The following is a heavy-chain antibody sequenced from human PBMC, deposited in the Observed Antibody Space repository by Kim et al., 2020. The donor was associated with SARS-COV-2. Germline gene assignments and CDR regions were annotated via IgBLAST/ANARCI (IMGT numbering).Heavy chain of an antibody. CDR3: ARAWELPIRLYGMDV. CDR1: GGSISSYY. D-gene: IGHD3-10*01. V-gene: IGHV4-59*13. J-gene: IGHJ6*02. Sequence: SETLSLTCTVSGGSISSYYWSWIRQPPGKGLEWIGYIYYSGSTNYNPSLKSRVTISVDTSKNQFSLKLSSVTAADTAVYYCARAWELPIRLYGMDVWGQGTTVTVSS. CDR2: IYYSGST.